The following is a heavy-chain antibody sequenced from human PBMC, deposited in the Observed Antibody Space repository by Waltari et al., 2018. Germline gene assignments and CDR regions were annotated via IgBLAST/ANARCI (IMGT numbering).Heavy chain of an antibody. D-gene: IGHD2-2*01. CDR1: GGSISSYY. V-gene: IGHV4-59*01. J-gene: IGHJ4*02. CDR2: IYYSGST. Sequence: QVQLQESGPGLVKPSETLSHTCPVSGGSISSYYWSWIRQPPGKGLEWIGYIYYSGSTNYNPSLKSRVTISVDTSKNQFSLKLSSVTAADTAVYYCASSDVGTMPYWGQGTLVTVSS. CDR3: ASSDVGTMPY.